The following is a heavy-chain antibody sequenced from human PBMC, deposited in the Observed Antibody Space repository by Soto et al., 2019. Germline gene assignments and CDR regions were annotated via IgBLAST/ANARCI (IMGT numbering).Heavy chain of an antibody. CDR1: GFTFSSYS. CDR2: ISSSSSYI. J-gene: IGHJ4*02. D-gene: IGHD3-9*01. V-gene: IGHV3-21*01. CDR3: ARSECDILTGYLFGY. Sequence: LRLSCAASGFTFSSYSMNWVRQAPGKGLEWVSSISSSSSYIYYADSVKGRFTISRDNAKNSLYLRMNSLRAEDTAVYYCARSECDILTGYLFGYWGRRTMVTVSS.